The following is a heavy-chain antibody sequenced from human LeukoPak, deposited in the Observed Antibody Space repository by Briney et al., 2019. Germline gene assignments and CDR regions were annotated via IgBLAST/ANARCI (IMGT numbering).Heavy chain of an antibody. D-gene: IGHD1-1*01. J-gene: IGHJ4*02. V-gene: IGHV3-33*03. Sequence: PGGSLRLSCAASGFIFSRYGMHWVRQAPGKGLEWVAVIWCDGSNKNYVDSVKGRFTISRDNSKDTLFLQMNSLRAEDTAVYYCATNRVGTTTYFFDYWGQGTLVTVSS. CDR2: IWCDGSNK. CDR1: GFIFSRYG. CDR3: ATNRVGTTTYFFDY.